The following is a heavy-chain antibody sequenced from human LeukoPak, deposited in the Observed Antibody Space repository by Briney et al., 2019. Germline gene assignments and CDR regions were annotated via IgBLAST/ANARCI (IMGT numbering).Heavy chain of an antibody. V-gene: IGHV1-18*01. Sequence: ASVKVSCKASGYTFTIYGISWVRQAPGQGLEWMGWISAYNGNTNYAQKLQGRVTMTTDTSTSTAYMELRSLRSDDTAVYYCARSPYYDILTGYYSGGYFDYWGQGTLVTVSS. CDR3: ARSPYYDILTGYYSGGYFDY. J-gene: IGHJ4*02. D-gene: IGHD3-9*01. CDR1: GYTFTIYG. CDR2: ISAYNGNT.